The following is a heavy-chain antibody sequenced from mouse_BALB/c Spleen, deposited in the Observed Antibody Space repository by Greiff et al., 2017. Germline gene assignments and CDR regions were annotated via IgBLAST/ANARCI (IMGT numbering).Heavy chain of an antibody. J-gene: IGHJ2*01. CDR3: TRETTVAPYYFDY. V-gene: IGHV1-69*02. D-gene: IGHD1-1*01. CDR2: IYPSDSYT. Sequence: QVQLKQPGAELVRPGASVKLSCKASGYTFTSYWINWVKQRPGQGLEWIGNIYPSDSYTNYNQKFKDKATLTVDKSSSTAYMQLSSPTSEDSAVYYCTRETTVAPYYFDYWGQGTTLTVSS. CDR1: GYTFTSYW.